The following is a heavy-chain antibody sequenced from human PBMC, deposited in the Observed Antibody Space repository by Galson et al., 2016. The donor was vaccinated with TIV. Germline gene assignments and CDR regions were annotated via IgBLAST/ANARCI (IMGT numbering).Heavy chain of an antibody. Sequence: SVKVSCKASGYTFTNHVIHWVRQAPGQSLEWMGWIKGENGNTKYSEKFQGRVTFTRDTSATTIYMELRSLRSDASSVYYCARVYGGADYWYFDLWGRGTPVIVSS. D-gene: IGHD4-23*01. CDR3: ARVYGGADYWYFDL. CDR1: GYTFTNHV. CDR2: IKGENGNT. J-gene: IGHJ2*01. V-gene: IGHV1-3*01.